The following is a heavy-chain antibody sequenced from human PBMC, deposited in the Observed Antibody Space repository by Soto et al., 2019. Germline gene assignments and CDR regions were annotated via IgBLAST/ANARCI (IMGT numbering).Heavy chain of an antibody. CDR3: AREMVITGTTGLDY. D-gene: IGHD1-7*01. Sequence: SVKVSCKASGGTFSSYAISWVRQAPGQGLEWMGGIIPIFGTANYAQKFQGRVTITADESTSTAYMELSSLRSEDTAVYYCAREMVITGTTGLDYWGQGTLVTVSS. J-gene: IGHJ4*02. CDR1: GGTFSSYA. V-gene: IGHV1-69*13. CDR2: IIPIFGTA.